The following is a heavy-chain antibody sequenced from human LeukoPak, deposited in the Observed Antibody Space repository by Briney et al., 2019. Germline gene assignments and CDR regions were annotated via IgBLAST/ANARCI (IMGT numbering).Heavy chain of an antibody. CDR2: INHSGST. J-gene: IGHJ6*03. CDR1: GGSFSGYY. V-gene: IGHV4-34*01. CDR3: ARGRIAVAGYYYYYCMDV. D-gene: IGHD6-19*01. Sequence: PSETLSLTCAVYGGSFSGYYWSWIRQPPGKGLEWIGEINHSGSTNYNPSLKSRVTISVDTSKNQFSLKLSSVTAADTAVYYCARGRIAVAGYYYYYCMDVWGKGTTVTVSS.